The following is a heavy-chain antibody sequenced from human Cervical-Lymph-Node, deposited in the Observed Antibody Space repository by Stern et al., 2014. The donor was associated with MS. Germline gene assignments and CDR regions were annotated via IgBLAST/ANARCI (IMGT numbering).Heavy chain of an antibody. CDR1: GFSLSTSGVG. Sequence: QVTLKESGPTLVKPTQTLTLTCSFSGFSLSTSGVGVGWIRQPAGKALEWLALIYWDDDKRYSPSLKGRVTITKDTSKNQVVLTMTNMDPVDTATYYCAHRLPVGGKSWQFGPWGQGTLVTVSS. V-gene: IGHV2-5*02. D-gene: IGHD4-23*01. CDR3: AHRLPVGGKSWQFGP. J-gene: IGHJ5*02. CDR2: IYWDDDK.